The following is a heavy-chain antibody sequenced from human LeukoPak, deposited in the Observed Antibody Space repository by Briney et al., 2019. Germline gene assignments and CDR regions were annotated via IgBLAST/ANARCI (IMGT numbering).Heavy chain of an antibody. V-gene: IGHV3-23*01. CDR3: TKETLSYSGNLGTDY. Sequence: GGSLRLSCAASGFTFSSYGMSWVRQAPGKGLEWVSTISGSGYSTYYADSVKGRFTISRDNSKNTLYLQMNSLRAEDTAVYYCTKETLSYSGNLGTDYWGQGTLVTVSS. CDR1: GFTFSSYG. J-gene: IGHJ4*02. CDR2: ISGSGYST. D-gene: IGHD4-23*01.